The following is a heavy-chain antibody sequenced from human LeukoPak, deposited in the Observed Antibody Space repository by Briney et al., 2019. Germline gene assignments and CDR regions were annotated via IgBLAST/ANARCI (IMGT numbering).Heavy chain of an antibody. D-gene: IGHD3-3*01. Sequence: GGSLRLSCAASGFTFSSYGMHWVRQAPGKGLEWVAVIWYDGSNKYYADSVKGRFTISRDNSKNTLYLQMNSLRAEDTAVYYCARDTWSYYDFWSGHRYYYCGMDVWGQGTTVTVSS. CDR2: IWYDGSNK. CDR1: GFTFSSYG. J-gene: IGHJ6*02. V-gene: IGHV3-33*08. CDR3: ARDTWSYYDFWSGHRYYYCGMDV.